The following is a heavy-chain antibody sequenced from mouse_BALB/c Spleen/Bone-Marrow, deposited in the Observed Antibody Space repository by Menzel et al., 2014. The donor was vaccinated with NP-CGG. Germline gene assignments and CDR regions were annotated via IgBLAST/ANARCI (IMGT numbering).Heavy chain of an antibody. J-gene: IGHJ4*01. V-gene: IGHV2-9*02. Sequence: VHLVESGPGLVAPSQSLSITCTVPGFSLTSYGVHWVRQPPGKGLEWLGVIWAGGSTNYNSALMSRLSISKDNSKSQVFLKMNSLQTDDTAMYYCARRSQGYAMDYWGQGTSVTVSS. CDR2: IWAGGST. CDR3: ARRSQGYAMDY. CDR1: GFSLTSYG. D-gene: IGHD3-2*02.